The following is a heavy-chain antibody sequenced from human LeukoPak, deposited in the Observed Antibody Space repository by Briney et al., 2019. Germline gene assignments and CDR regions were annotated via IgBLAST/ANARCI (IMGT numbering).Heavy chain of an antibody. D-gene: IGHD2-15*01. CDR1: GGTFSSYA. J-gene: IGHJ6*03. V-gene: IGHV1-69*05. CDR3: ASSYCSGGSCYGSLYYYYYYMDV. Sequence: ASVKVSCKASGGTFSSYAISWVRQAPGQGLEWMGGIIPIFGTANYAQKFQGRVTITTDESRSTAYMELSSLRSEDTAVYYCASSYCSGGSCYGSLYYYYYYMDVWGKGTTVTVSS. CDR2: IIPIFGTA.